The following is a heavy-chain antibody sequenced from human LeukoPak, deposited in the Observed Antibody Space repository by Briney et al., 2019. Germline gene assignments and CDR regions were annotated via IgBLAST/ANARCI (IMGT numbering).Heavy chain of an antibody. J-gene: IGHJ4*02. CDR2: ISSSSSGSTI. CDR3: ALGYCSSASCLPTFDY. CDR1: GFTFSDCY. D-gene: IGHD2-2*01. Sequence: GGSLRLSCAASGFTFSDCYMSWTRQAPGKGLECISYISSSSSGSTIYNADSVKGRFTISRDNAKNSLNLQMNSLRAEDTAVYYCALGYCSSASCLPTFDYWGQGALVTVSS. V-gene: IGHV3-11*04.